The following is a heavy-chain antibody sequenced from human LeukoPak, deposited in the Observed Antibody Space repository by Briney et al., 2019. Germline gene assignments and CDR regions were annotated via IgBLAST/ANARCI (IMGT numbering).Heavy chain of an antibody. D-gene: IGHD2-2*01. Sequence: GGSLRLSCEVSGFTFTRYGMHWVRQAPGKGLEWLAVIWHDGSDISYADSVKGRFTISRDDPKNMVYLQMNSLRAEDTAFYFCARDRTYCRPTSCPRLGMDVWGQGTSVRVSS. CDR3: ARDRTYCRPTSCPRLGMDV. CDR2: IWHDGSDI. CDR1: GFTFTRYG. J-gene: IGHJ6*02. V-gene: IGHV3-33*01.